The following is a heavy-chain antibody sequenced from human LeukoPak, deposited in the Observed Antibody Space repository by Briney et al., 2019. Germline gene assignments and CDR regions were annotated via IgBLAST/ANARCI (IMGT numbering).Heavy chain of an antibody. CDR2: ISWSSGII. CDR1: GFTFSSYA. J-gene: IGHJ4*02. CDR3: ARPFPVYLIYDFVWRD. D-gene: IGHD3-3*01. Sequence: PGGSLRLSCAASGFTFSSYAMHWVRQAPGKGLEWVSGISWSSGIIGYADSVKGRFTISRDNAKNSLYLQMNSLRAEDTAVYYCARPFPVYLIYDFVWRDWGQGTLVTVSS. V-gene: IGHV3-48*04.